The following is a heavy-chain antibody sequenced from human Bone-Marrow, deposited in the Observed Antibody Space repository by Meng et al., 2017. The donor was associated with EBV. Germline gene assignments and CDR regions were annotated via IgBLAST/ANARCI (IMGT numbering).Heavy chain of an antibody. J-gene: IGHJ4*02. CDR3: ASESGRGFTPDY. D-gene: IGHD3-10*01. Sequence: QGQLVQYGAEVKKPGSSVKVSCKTSGGTFRSDAVSWVRQAPGQGLEWMGGLIPMSDAPHYAQKFQDRVRITADESTSTHYMDLSGLRSEDTAVYYCASESGRGFTPDYWGQGTLVTVAS. CDR1: GGTFRSDA. V-gene: IGHV1-69*01. CDR2: LIPMSDAP.